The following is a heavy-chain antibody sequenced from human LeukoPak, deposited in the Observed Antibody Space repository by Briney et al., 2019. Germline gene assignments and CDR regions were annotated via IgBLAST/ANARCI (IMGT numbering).Heavy chain of an antibody. V-gene: IGHV3-11*04. Sequence: GGSLRLSCAASGFTFSDYYMSWIRQAPGKGLEWVSYISSSGSTIYYADSVKGRFTISRDNAKNSLYLQMNSLRAEDTAVYYCARAHTSIAARHNWFDPWGQGTLVTVSS. J-gene: IGHJ5*02. CDR2: ISSSGSTI. CDR3: ARAHTSIAARHNWFDP. CDR1: GFTFSDYY. D-gene: IGHD6-6*01.